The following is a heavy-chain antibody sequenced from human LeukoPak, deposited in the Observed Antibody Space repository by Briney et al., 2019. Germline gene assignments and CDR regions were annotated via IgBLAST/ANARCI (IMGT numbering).Heavy chain of an antibody. Sequence: ASVKVSCKASGYTFTTYAISWVRQAPGQGLEWMGWISTYNGNTNYAQKFQGRVTLTTDTSTRTAYMDLRSLRSDDTAVYHCARVALGSWYFDLWGRGTLATVSS. CDR3: ARVALGSWYFDL. J-gene: IGHJ2*01. CDR1: GYTFTTYA. V-gene: IGHV1-18*01. CDR2: ISTYNGNT. D-gene: IGHD2-15*01.